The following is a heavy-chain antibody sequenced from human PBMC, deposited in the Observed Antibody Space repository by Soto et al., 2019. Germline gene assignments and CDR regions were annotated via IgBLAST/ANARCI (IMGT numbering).Heavy chain of an antibody. D-gene: IGHD6-13*01. CDR3: VREAGRRSAGVNHLDY. V-gene: IGHV3-13*01. CDR2: LGIVGDT. CDR1: GCTFSNYD. J-gene: IGHJ4*02. Sequence: PGGSRRLSWSACGCTFSNYDIHWVRQATGKGLGWVSALGIVGDTYSPDSVEGRFTISRENAKNSLYLQMNGLTAGDTAVSYRVREAGRRSAGVNHLDYWGQGHTVTASS.